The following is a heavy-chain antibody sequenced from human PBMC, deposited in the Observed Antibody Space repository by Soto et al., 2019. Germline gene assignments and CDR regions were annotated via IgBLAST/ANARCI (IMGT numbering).Heavy chain of an antibody. Sequence: PSETLSLTCTVSGVSITCDFWSWIRQTPGKGLDWIGSISFSGATYSNPSLNGRAALSVATSENHLSLTLNPVTSADTDADLCARDRRAGYKRSFDFWGQGNLVTVSS. J-gene: IGHJ4*02. V-gene: IGHV4-59*01. CDR1: GVSITCDF. D-gene: IGHD5-12*01. CDR3: ARDRRAGYKRSFDF. CDR2: ISFSGAT.